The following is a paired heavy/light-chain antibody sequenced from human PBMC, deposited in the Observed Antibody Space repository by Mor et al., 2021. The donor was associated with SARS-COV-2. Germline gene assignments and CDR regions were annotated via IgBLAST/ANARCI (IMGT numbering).Heavy chain of an antibody. V-gene: IGHV7-4-1*02. CDR3: ARLKGILTKDYNWLDP. CDR1: GYTFTNYA. Sequence: QVQLVQSESELKKPGASVKVSCRASGYTFTNYAIDWVRQAPGQGLEWMGWIDTNSGKPTYAQGFTGRFVFSLDASARTAYLQINGLGTEDTAVYYCARLKGILTKDYNWLDPWGQGTLVTVSS. J-gene: IGHJ5*02. D-gene: IGHD3-9*01. CDR2: IDTNSGKP.
Light chain of an antibody. V-gene: IGKV4-1*01. J-gene: IGKJ2*01. CDR1: QSLLYTVNNKNY. CDR3: QQYYNTRT. Sequence: DIVMTQFPDSLAVSLGERATINCKSSQSLLYTVNNKNYLAWYQQKPRQPPKLLFYWASTRESGVPDRFSGSGSGTDFTLTITSLQAEDVAVYYCQQYYNTRTFGQGTKLEIK. CDR2: WAS.